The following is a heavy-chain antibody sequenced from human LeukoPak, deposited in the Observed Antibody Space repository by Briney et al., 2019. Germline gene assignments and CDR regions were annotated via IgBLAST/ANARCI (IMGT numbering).Heavy chain of an antibody. V-gene: IGHV1-58*01. CDR2: IVVGSGNT. CDR3: AALGDYDFWSGYYVYDY. D-gene: IGHD3-3*01. CDR1: GFTFTSSA. Sequence: SVTVSCKASGFTFTSSAVQWVRQARGQRLEWIGWIVVGSGNTNYAQKFQERVTITRDMSTSTAYMELSSLRSEDTAVYYCAALGDYDFWSGYYVYDYWGQGTLVTVSS. J-gene: IGHJ4*02.